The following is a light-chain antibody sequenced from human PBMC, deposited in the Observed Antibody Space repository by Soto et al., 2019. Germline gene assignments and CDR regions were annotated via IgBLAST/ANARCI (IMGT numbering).Light chain of an antibody. CDR3: SSYTGSSNYV. V-gene: IGLV2-14*01. CDR1: SSDVGAYNF. Sequence: QSALTQPASVSGSPGQSITISCTGTSSDVGAYNFVSWYQHHPGRAPKLIIYEVTIRPSGVSNRFSGSRSGNTASLTISGLQAEDEADYYCSSYTGSSNYVFGTGTKVTVL. CDR2: EVT. J-gene: IGLJ1*01.